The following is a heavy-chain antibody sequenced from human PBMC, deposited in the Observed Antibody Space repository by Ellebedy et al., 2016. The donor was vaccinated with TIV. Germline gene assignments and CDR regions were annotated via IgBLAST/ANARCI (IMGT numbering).Heavy chain of an antibody. CDR1: GFTFSSYW. V-gene: IGHV3-7*03. CDR3: ARVPAVTTLVHYYYGMDV. D-gene: IGHD4-11*01. Sequence: GESLKISXAASGFTFSSYWMSWVRQAPGKGLEWVANIKQDGSEKYYVDSVKGRFTISRDNAKNSLYLQMNSLRAEDTAVYYCARVPAVTTLVHYYYGMDVWGQGTTVTVSS. J-gene: IGHJ6*02. CDR2: IKQDGSEK.